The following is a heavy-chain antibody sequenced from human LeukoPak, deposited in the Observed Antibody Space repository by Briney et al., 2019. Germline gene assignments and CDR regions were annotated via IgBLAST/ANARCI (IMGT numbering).Heavy chain of an antibody. D-gene: IGHD1-7*01. Sequence: ASVKVSCKTSGHTFTRYDINWVRQATGQRLEWMGWMNPNTGHTAYAPKFQGRVTFTRNTSVSTAYMELDILISEDTAVYFCARGGITGTDAEYYYYYMDVWGKGTTVTVSS. V-gene: IGHV1-8*03. CDR1: GHTFTRYD. CDR3: ARGGITGTDAEYYYYYMDV. J-gene: IGHJ6*03. CDR2: MNPNTGHT.